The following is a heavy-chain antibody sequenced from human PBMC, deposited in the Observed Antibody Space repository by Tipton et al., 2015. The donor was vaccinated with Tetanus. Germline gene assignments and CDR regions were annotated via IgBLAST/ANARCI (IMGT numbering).Heavy chain of an antibody. Sequence: QLVQSGAEVKKPGASVKVSCKASGYTFTSYDINWVRQATGQGLEWMGWMNPNSGNTGYAQKFQGRVTMTRNTSISSAYMELSSLRSEDTAVYYCAGGITIFGVVSYGMDVWGQGTTVTVSS. CDR1: GYTFTSYD. J-gene: IGHJ6*02. CDR3: AGGITIFGVVSYGMDV. CDR2: MNPNSGNT. D-gene: IGHD3-3*01. V-gene: IGHV1-8*01.